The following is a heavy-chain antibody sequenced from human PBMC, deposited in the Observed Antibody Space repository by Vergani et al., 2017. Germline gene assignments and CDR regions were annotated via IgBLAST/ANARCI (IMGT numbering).Heavy chain of an antibody. CDR3: ARVILRWFGELLSYYYYGMDV. CDR1: GFTFSSYW. Sequence: EVQLVESGGGLVQPGGSLRLSCAASGFTFSSYWMSWVRQAPGKGLEWVANIKQDGSEKYYVDSVKGRFTISRDNAKNSLYLQMNSLRAEDTAGYYCARVILRWFGELLSYYYYGMDVWGQGTTVTVSS. J-gene: IGHJ6*02. V-gene: IGHV3-7*03. CDR2: IKQDGSEK. D-gene: IGHD3-10*01.